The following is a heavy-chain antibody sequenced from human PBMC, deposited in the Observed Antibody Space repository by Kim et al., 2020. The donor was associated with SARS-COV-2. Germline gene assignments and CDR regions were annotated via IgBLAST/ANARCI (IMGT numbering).Heavy chain of an antibody. V-gene: IGHV3-23*01. CDR3: AKKPDYYGSGSYYN. J-gene: IGHJ4*02. CDR2: ISGSGGST. D-gene: IGHD3-10*01. CDR1: GFTFSSYA. Sequence: GGSLRLSCAASGFTFSSYAMSWVRQAPGKGLEWVSAISGSGGSTYYADSVKGRFTISRDNSKNTLYLQMNSLRAEDTAVYYCAKKPDYYGSGSYYNWGQGTLVTVSS.